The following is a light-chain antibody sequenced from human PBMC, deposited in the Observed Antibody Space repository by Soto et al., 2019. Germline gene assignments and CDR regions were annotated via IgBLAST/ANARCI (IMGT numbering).Light chain of an antibody. Sequence: DIQMTQSPSTLSASVGDGVTITCRASQNIGSWLAWYQQKPGEAPKLLISKATNLQSGVPSRFSGSGSGTDFTLTISSLQPDDFATYHCQQYESFFPLTFGGGTKVDIK. CDR2: KAT. CDR3: QQYESFFPLT. V-gene: IGKV1-5*03. CDR1: QNIGSW. J-gene: IGKJ4*01.